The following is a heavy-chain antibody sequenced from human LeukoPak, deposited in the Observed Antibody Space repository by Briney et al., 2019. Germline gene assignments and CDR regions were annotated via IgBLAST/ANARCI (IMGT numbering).Heavy chain of an antibody. CDR2: ISNSGTAI. J-gene: IGHJ3*02. CDR3: ARAATYYYDSSGYYPYAFDI. CDR1: GFTFSSYE. Sequence: GGSLRLSCAASGFTFSSYEMNWVRQAPGKGLEWVSYISNSGTAIYYADSVKGRFTISRDNAKNSLYLQLNSLRDEDTAVYYCARAATYYYDSSGYYPYAFDIWGQGTMVTVSS. D-gene: IGHD3-22*01. V-gene: IGHV3-48*03.